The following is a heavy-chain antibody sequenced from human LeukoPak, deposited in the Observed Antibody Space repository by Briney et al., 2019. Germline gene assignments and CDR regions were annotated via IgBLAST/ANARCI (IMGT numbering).Heavy chain of an antibody. CDR1: GGSISSYY. CDR3: ARLNYYDSSGYYRGYWYFDL. J-gene: IGHJ2*01. CDR2: IYYSGST. V-gene: IGHV4-59*01. D-gene: IGHD3-22*01. Sequence: PSETLSLTCTVSGGSISSYYWSWIRQPPGKGLEWIGYIYYSGSTNYNPSLKSRVTISVDTSKNQFSLKLSSVTAADTAVYYCARLNYYDSSGYYRGYWYFDLWGRGTLVTVSS.